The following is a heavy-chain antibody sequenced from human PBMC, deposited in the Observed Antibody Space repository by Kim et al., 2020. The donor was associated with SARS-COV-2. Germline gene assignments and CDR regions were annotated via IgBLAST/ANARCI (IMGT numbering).Heavy chain of an antibody. J-gene: IGHJ4*02. V-gene: IGHV3-49*04. CDR2: IRSKAYGGTT. CDR1: GFTFGDYA. Sequence: GVLRLSCTASGFTFGDYAMSWVRQAPGKGLEWVGFIRSKAYGGTTEYAASVKGRFTISRDDSKSIAYLQMNSLKTEDTAVYYCTRSRPPTYYDFWSGYYGDWGQGTLVTVSS. CDR3: TRSRPPTYYDFWSGYYGD. D-gene: IGHD3-3*01.